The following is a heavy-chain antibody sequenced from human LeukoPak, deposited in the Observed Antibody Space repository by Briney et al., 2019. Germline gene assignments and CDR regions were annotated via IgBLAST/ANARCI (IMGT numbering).Heavy chain of an antibody. V-gene: IGHV4-34*01. CDR1: GGSFSGYY. Sequence: PSETLSLTCAVYGGSFSGYYWSWIRQPPGKGLEWIGEINHSGSTNYNPSLKSRVTISVDTSKNQFSLKLSSVTAADTAVYYCARGYDYVWGSYGSAGYYFDYWGQGTLVTVSS. CDR3: ARGYDYVWGSYGSAGYYFDY. J-gene: IGHJ4*02. D-gene: IGHD3-16*02. CDR2: INHSGST.